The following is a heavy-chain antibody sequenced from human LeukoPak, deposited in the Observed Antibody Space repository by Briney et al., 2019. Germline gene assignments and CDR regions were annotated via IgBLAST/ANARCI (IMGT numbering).Heavy chain of an antibody. J-gene: IGHJ4*02. CDR1: GLTVSSYS. Sequence: PGGSLRLSCAASGLTVSSYSMNWVRQAPGKGLEWVSYISSSSSTIYYADSVKGRFAISRDNAKNSLYLQMNSLRDEDTAVYYCARARASGRSGFDYWGQGTLVTASS. V-gene: IGHV3-48*02. D-gene: IGHD2-15*01. CDR3: ARARASGRSGFDY. CDR2: ISSSSSTI.